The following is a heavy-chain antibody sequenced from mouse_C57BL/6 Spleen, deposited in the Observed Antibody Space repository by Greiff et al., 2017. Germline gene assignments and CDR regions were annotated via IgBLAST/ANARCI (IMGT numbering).Heavy chain of an antibody. Sequence: QVHVKQSGPELVKPGASVKISCKASGYTFTDYYINWVKQRPGQGLEWIGWIYPGSGNTKYNEKFKGKATLTVDTSSSTAYMQLSSLTSEDSAVYFCARDYYGYDFDYWGQGTTLTVSS. CDR1: GYTFTDYY. CDR3: ARDYYGYDFDY. CDR2: IYPGSGNT. D-gene: IGHD2-2*01. J-gene: IGHJ2*01. V-gene: IGHV1-84*01.